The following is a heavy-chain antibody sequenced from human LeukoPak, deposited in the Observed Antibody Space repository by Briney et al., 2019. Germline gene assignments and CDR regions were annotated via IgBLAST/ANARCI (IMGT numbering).Heavy chain of an antibody. J-gene: IGHJ4*02. V-gene: IGHV3-21*06. CDR2: ISGSRDFI. CDR3: ARALVGAAFDT. Sequence: GGSLRLSCAVSGFTFSVYAMHWVRQIPGKGPEWISSISGSRDFIYYADSVKGRFTISRDNAKNSLYLDMNSLRVEDTAVYFCARALVGAAFDTWGQGALATVSS. D-gene: IGHD1-26*01. CDR1: GFTFSVYA.